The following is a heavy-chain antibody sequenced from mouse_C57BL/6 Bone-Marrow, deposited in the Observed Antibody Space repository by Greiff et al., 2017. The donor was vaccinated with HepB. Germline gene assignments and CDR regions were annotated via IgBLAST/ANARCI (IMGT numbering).Heavy chain of an antibody. Sequence: EVQLQQSGPELVKPGASVKISCKASGYSFTGYYMNWVKQSPEKSLEWIGEINPSTGGTTYNQKFKAKATLTVDKSSSTAYMQLKSLTSEDSAVYYCARGPLLYYDYPYWYFDVWGTGTTVTVSS. D-gene: IGHD2-4*01. CDR3: ARGPLLYYDYPYWYFDV. V-gene: IGHV1-42*01. CDR1: GYSFTGYY. CDR2: INPSTGGT. J-gene: IGHJ1*03.